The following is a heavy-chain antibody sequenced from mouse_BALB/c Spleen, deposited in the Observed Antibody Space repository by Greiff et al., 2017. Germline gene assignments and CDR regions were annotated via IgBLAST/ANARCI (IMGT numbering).Heavy chain of an antibody. J-gene: IGHJ3*01. CDR3: ARGPYGNYVPFAY. CDR2: INPSSGYT. Sequence: QVQLQQSAAELARPGASVKMSCKASGYTFTSYTMHWVKQRPGQGLEWIGYINPSSGYTEYNQKFKDKTTLTADKYSSTAYMQLSSLTSEDSAVYYCARGPYGNYVPFAYWGQGTLATVSA. D-gene: IGHD2-1*01. V-gene: IGHV1-4*02. CDR1: GYTFTSYT.